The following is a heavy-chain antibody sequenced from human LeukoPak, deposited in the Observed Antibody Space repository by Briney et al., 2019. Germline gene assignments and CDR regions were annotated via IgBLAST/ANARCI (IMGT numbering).Heavy chain of an antibody. CDR2: IGYDGSDK. J-gene: IGHJ6*02. CDR1: GFTFSSYG. CDR3: ARGSYGMDV. Sequence: GGSLRLSCVESGFTFSSYGMHWVRQAPGKGLEWVAVIGYDGSDKYYADSVKGRFTISRDNSKNTLHLQMNGLRAEDTAVYYCARGSYGMDVWGRGTTVTVSS. V-gene: IGHV3-33*01.